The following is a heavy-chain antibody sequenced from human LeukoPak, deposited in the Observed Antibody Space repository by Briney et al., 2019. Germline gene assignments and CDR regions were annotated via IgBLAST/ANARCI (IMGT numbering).Heavy chain of an antibody. CDR2: ISGSGGST. J-gene: IGHJ4*02. CDR1: GFTFSSYA. D-gene: IGHD2-2*01. V-gene: IGHV3-23*01. Sequence: GGSLRLFCAASGFTFSSYAMSWVRQAPGKGLEWVSAISGSGGSTYYADSVKGRFTISRDNSKNTLYLQMNSLRAEDTAVYYCAKDRGEDCSSTSCYRGDYWGQGTLVTVSS. CDR3: AKDRGEDCSSTSCYRGDY.